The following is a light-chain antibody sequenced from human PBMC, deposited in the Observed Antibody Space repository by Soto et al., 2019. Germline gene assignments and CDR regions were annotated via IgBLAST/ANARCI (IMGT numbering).Light chain of an antibody. J-gene: IGLJ2*01. CDR1: NTDVGKYNL. CDR2: EGS. Sequence: QSVLTQPASVSGSPGQSITISCTGTNTDVGKYNLVSWYQQHPDKAPKLMIYEGSKRPSGVSNRFSGSKSGNTASLTISGLQAEDEADYYCCSYALGSTPVVFGGGTKVTVL. CDR3: CSYALGSTPVV. V-gene: IGLV2-23*01.